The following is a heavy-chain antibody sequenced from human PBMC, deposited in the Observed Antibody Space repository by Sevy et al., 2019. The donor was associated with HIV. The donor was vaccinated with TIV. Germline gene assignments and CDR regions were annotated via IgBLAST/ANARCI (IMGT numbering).Heavy chain of an antibody. CDR1: GFTFTNYV. CDR3: ARDLVASTLTMDV. J-gene: IGHJ6*02. V-gene: IGHV3-48*03. Sequence: GGSLRLSCAASGFTFTNYVMNWVRQAPGKGLEWVSYISPSGSPIYYAHSVKGRFTISRDNARNSLYLQMNSLRADDTGLYYCARDLVASTLTMDVWGQGTTVTVSS. CDR2: ISPSGSPI.